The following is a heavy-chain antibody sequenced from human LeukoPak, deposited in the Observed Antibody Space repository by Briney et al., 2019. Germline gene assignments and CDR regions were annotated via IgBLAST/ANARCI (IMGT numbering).Heavy chain of an antibody. CDR2: ISSRGTTL. V-gene: IGHV3-48*03. CDR3: ARRFDL. J-gene: IGHJ2*01. Sequence: PGGALRLSCAASGFIFSNHEMNWVRQAPGKGLEWVSYISSRGTTLYYADSVKGRFTISRDNARNPLYLQVNSLRAEDTATCYCARRFDLWGRGTLVTVSS. CDR1: GFIFSNHE.